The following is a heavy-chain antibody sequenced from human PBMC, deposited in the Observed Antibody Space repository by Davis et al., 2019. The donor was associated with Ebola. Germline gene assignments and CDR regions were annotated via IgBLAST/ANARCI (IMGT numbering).Heavy chain of an antibody. CDR2: IKHRGST. J-gene: IGHJ2*01. CDR3: ARGRWSPDWYFDL. CDR1: GGSFSGYY. Sequence: GSLRLSCAFYGGSFSGYYWSWIRQPPGKGREWVVEIKHRGSTDYNPSLKSRVTRSEDTAKNQFSLKLSSVTAADTAVYYCARGRWSPDWYFDLWGRGTLVTVSS. D-gene: IGHD3-3*01. V-gene: IGHV4-34*01.